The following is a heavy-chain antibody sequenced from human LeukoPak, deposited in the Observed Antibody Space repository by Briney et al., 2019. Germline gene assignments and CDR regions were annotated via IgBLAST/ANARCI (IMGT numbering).Heavy chain of an antibody. Sequence: ASVKVSCKASGYTITSYGISWVRQAPGQGLEWMGWISGYNGNTNYAQNLQGRVTMTTDTSTSTAYMELRSLRSDDTAVYYCARGGQWLVLSIVLVQNENFDYWGQGTLVTVSS. CDR1: GYTITSYG. CDR2: ISGYNGNT. V-gene: IGHV1-18*01. CDR3: ARGGQWLVLSIVLVQNENFDY. D-gene: IGHD6-19*01. J-gene: IGHJ4*02.